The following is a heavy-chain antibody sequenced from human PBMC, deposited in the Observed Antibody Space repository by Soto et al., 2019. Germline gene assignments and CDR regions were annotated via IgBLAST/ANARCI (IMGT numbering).Heavy chain of an antibody. D-gene: IGHD6-13*01. CDR3: AREVIAAAGNA. V-gene: IGHV1-69*04. Sequence: ASVKVSCKASGGTFSSYTISWVRQAPGQGLEWMGRIIPILGIANYAQKFQGRVTITADKSTSTAYMELSSLRSEDTAMYYCAREVIAAAGNAWGQGTLVTVSS. J-gene: IGHJ5*02. CDR1: GGTFSSYT. CDR2: IIPILGIA.